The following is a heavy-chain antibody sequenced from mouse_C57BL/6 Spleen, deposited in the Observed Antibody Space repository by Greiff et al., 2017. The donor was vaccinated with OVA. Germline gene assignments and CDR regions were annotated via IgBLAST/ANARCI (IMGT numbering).Heavy chain of an antibody. CDR2: INPNNGGT. Sequence: EVQLQQSGPELVKPGASVKISCKASGYTFTDYYMNWVKQSHGKSLEWIGDINPNNGGTSYNQKFKGKATLTVDKSSSTAYMELRSLTSEDSAVYYCASAPYGPFDYWGQGTTLTVSS. J-gene: IGHJ2*01. V-gene: IGHV1-26*01. D-gene: IGHD1-1*02. CDR1: GYTFTDYY. CDR3: ASAPYGPFDY.